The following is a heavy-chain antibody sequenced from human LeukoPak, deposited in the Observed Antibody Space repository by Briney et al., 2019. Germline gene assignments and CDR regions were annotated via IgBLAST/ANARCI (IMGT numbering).Heavy chain of an antibody. Sequence: GGSLRLSCAASGFTFSSYAMNWVRQAPGKGLEWVSAISGSGGSTYYADSVKGRFTISRDNSKNTLYLQMNSLRAEDTAVYYCAKGSDSSGYYGDDAFDIWGQGTMVTVSS. J-gene: IGHJ3*02. V-gene: IGHV3-23*01. CDR1: GFTFSSYA. D-gene: IGHD3-22*01. CDR2: ISGSGGST. CDR3: AKGSDSSGYYGDDAFDI.